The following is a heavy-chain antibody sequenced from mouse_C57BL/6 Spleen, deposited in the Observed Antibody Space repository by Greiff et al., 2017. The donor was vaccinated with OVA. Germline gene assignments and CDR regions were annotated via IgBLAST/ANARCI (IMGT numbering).Heavy chain of an antibody. CDR3: ARLYSNYVNYAMDY. V-gene: IGHV1-69*01. J-gene: IGHJ4*01. D-gene: IGHD2-5*01. CDR2: IDPSDSYT. CDR1: GYTFTSYW. Sequence: QVQLQQPGAELVMPGASVKLSCKASGYTFTSYWMHWVKQRPGQGLEWIGEIDPSDSYTNYNQKFKGKSTLTVDKSSSTAYRQLSSLTSEDSAVYYCARLYSNYVNYAMDYWGQGTSVTVSS.